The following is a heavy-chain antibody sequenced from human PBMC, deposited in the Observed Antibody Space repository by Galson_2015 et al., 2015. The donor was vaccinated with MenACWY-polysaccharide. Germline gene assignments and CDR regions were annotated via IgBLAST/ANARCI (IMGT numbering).Heavy chain of an antibody. D-gene: IGHD1-26*01. CDR3: ARVYRALCCGSGSYYPFDY. V-gene: IGHV1-18*01. Sequence: SVKVSCKASGYTFTSYGISWVRQAPGQGLEWMGWISAYNGNTNYAQKLQGRVTMTTDTSTSTAYMELRSLRSDDTAVYYCARVYRALCCGSGSYYPFDYWGQGTLVTVSS. J-gene: IGHJ4*02. CDR1: GYTFTSYG. CDR2: ISAYNGNT.